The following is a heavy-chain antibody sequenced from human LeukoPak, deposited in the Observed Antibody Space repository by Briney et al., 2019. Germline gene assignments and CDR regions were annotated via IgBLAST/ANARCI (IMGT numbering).Heavy chain of an antibody. J-gene: IGHJ6*03. V-gene: IGHV4-34*01. CDR1: GGSFSGYY. CDR2: INHSGST. CDR3: ARVHQHYDFWMRYYYYYMDV. D-gene: IGHD3-3*01. Sequence: SETLSLTCAVYGGSFSGYYWSWIRQPPGKGLEWIGEINHSGSTNYNPSLKSRVTISVDTSKNQFSLKLSSVTAADTAVYYCARVHQHYDFWMRYYYYYMDVWGKGTTVTVSS.